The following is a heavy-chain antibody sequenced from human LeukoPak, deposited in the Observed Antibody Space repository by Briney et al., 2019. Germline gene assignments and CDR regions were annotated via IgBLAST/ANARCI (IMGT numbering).Heavy chain of an antibody. D-gene: IGHD6-19*01. CDR2: IHFTGST. CDR3: ARGGWYLDY. CDR1: GGSISSYY. J-gene: IGHJ4*02. V-gene: IGHV4-59*01. Sequence: PSETLSLTCTVSGGSISSYYWSWIRQPPGRGLEYIGYIHFTGSTHYNPSLKSRVTISLDTSKNQFSLKLSSVTAADTAVYSCARGGWYLDYWGRGTLVTVSS.